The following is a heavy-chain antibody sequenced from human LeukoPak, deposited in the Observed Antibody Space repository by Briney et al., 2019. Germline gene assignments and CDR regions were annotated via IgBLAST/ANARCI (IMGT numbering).Heavy chain of an antibody. V-gene: IGHV3-53*01. Sequence: GGSLRLSCAASGFTVSSNYMSWVRQAPGKGLEWVSMIYSGGSTYYADSVKGRFTISRDNSKNTLYLQMNSLRAEDTAVYYCEVGVVVPVGYWGQGTLVTVSS. CDR3: EVGVVVPVGY. CDR1: GFTVSSNY. J-gene: IGHJ4*02. D-gene: IGHD2-2*01. CDR2: IYSGGST.